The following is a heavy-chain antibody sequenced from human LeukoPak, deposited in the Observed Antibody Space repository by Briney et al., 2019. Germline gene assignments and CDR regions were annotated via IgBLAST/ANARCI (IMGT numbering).Heavy chain of an antibody. CDR1: GLTFTSYY. CDR3: ACVVRGAFDI. V-gene: IGHV1-46*03. CDR2: INPSGGST. Sequence: ASAKVSCKASGLTFTSYYMHWVRQAPGQGLEWMGIINPSGGSTSYPQKFQGRVTMTRDTSTSTVYMELSSLRSEDTAVYYCACVVRGAFDIWGQGTLVTVSS. J-gene: IGHJ3*02. D-gene: IGHD2-21*01.